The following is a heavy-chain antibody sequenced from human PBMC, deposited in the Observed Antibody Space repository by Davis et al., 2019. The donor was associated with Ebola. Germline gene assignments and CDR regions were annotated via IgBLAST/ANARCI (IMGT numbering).Heavy chain of an antibody. D-gene: IGHD3-10*01. CDR3: ARDVLLNWFDP. CDR2: INPSGGST. V-gene: IGHV1-46*01. J-gene: IGHJ5*02. CDR1: GYTFTSYY. Sequence: AASVKVSCKASGYTFTSYYMHWVRQAPGQGLEWMGIINPSGGSTSYAQKLQGRVTMTTDTSTSTAYMELRSLRSDDTAVYYCARDVLLNWFDPWGQGTLVTVSS.